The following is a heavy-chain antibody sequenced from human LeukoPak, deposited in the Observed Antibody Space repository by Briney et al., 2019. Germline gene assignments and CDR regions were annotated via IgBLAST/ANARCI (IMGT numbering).Heavy chain of an antibody. Sequence: GGSLRLSCAASGFTFSNAWMSWVRQAPGKGLEWVSAISGSGGSTYYADSVKGRFTISRDNSKNTLYLQMNSLRAADTAVYYCARDNEIAAAGYDYYYYMDVWGKGTTATVSS. V-gene: IGHV3-23*01. D-gene: IGHD6-13*01. CDR2: ISGSGGST. CDR1: GFTFSNAW. J-gene: IGHJ6*03. CDR3: ARDNEIAAAGYDYYYYMDV.